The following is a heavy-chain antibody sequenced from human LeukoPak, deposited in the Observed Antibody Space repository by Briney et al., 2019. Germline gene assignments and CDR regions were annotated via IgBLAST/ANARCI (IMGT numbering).Heavy chain of an antibody. CDR1: GYTFTIYG. V-gene: IGHV1-18*01. J-gene: IGHJ4*02. CDR2: ISAYNGNT. Sequence: GASVKVSCKASGYTFTIYGISWVRQAPGQGLEWMGWISAYNGNTNYAQKLQGRVTMTTDTSTSTAYMELRSLRSDDTAVYYCARDLPPSLYYYDSSGYYDKFDYWGQGTLVTVSS. D-gene: IGHD3-22*01. CDR3: ARDLPPSLYYYDSSGYYDKFDY.